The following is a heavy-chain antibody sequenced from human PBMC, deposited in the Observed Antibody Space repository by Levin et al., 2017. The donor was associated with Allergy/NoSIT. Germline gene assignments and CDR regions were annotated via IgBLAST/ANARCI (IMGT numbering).Heavy chain of an antibody. CDR3: ARERIVVVPAASQLYYYGMDV. CDR2: IWYDGSNK. V-gene: IGHV3-33*01. J-gene: IGHJ6*02. D-gene: IGHD2-2*01. CDR1: GFTFSSYG. Sequence: GGSLRLSCAASGFTFSSYGMHWVRQAPGKGLEWVAVIWYDGSNKYYADSVKGRFTISRDNSKNTLYLQMNSLRAEDTAVYYCARERIVVVPAASQLYYYGMDVWGQGTTVTVSS.